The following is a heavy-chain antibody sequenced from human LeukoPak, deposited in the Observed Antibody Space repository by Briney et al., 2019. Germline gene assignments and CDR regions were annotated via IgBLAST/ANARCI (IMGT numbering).Heavy chain of an antibody. D-gene: IGHD3-16*01. CDR3: AGARLGDPYYFDY. J-gene: IGHJ4*02. CDR1: GGSFSGYY. CDR2: INHSGST. V-gene: IGHV4-34*01. Sequence: SETLSLTCAVYGGSFSGYYWSWIRQPPGKGLEWIGEINHSGSTNYNPSLKSRVTISVDTSKNQFSLKLSSVTAADTAVYYCAGARLGDPYYFDYWGQGTLVTVSS.